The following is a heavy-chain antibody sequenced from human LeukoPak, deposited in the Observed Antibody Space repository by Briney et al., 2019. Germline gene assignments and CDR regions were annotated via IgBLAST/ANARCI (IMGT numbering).Heavy chain of an antibody. CDR2: FDPEDGET. CDR1: GYTLTKLS. Sequence: ASEKLSCKVSGYTLTKLSMHWVRQAPGKGLEWMGGFDPEDGETIYAQKFQGRVTMTEDTSTDTAYMELTSLRSEDTAVYYCATRSYSARGVYFDYWGQGTLVTVSA. CDR3: ATRSYSARGVYFDY. D-gene: IGHD3-10*01. V-gene: IGHV1-24*01. J-gene: IGHJ4*02.